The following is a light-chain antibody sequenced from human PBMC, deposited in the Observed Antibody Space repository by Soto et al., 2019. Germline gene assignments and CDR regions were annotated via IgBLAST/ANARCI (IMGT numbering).Light chain of an antibody. J-gene: IGKJ2*01. CDR3: QQYGGSPPYT. CDR2: GPS. CDR1: QSVISNY. V-gene: IGKV3-20*01. Sequence: EIVLTQSPGTLSLSPGERAILSCRASQSVISNYLAWYQQKPGQAPRLLIYGPSSRATGIPDRFSGSGSGTDFTLTISRLEPEDYAVYYCQQYGGSPPYTFGRGTKLEI.